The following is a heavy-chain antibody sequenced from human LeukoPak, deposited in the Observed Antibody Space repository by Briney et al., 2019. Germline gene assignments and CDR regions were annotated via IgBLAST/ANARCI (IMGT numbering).Heavy chain of an antibody. D-gene: IGHD2-21*01. CDR3: ARNSVAMHDY. V-gene: IGHV4-59*08. CDR2: IYYSGST. CDR1: GGSISSYY. Sequence: NPSETLSLTCTVSGGSISSYYWSWIRQPPGKGLEWIGYIYYSGSTNYNPSLKSRVTISVDTSKNQFSLKLSSVTAADTAVYYCARNSVAMHDYWGQGTLGTVSS. J-gene: IGHJ4*02.